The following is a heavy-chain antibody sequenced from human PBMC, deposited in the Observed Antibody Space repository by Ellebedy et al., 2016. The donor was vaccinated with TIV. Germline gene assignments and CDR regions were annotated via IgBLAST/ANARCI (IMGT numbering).Heavy chain of an antibody. CDR3: AKEGTARVSARLDY. J-gene: IGHJ4*02. D-gene: IGHD5-18*01. CDR2: ISHDGKSK. CDR1: GFTFRDYG. Sequence: GGSLRLXXAASGFTFRDYGMHWVRQAPGKGLEWVAVISHDGKSKYYADSVKGRFTISRDNSKNTLDLQMNSLRAEDSAVYYCAKEGTARVSARLDYWGQGTLVTVSS. V-gene: IGHV3-30*18.